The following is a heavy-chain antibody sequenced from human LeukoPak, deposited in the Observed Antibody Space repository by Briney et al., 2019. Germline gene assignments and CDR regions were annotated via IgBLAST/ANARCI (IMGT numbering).Heavy chain of an antibody. D-gene: IGHD3-10*01. J-gene: IGHJ5*02. CDR3: GKANYAQKFQGRVTITTDESTSTAYMELSSQRSEDTAVYYCARDQITIFGVVISWFDP. CDR2: IIPIFGTA. V-gene: IGHV1-69*05. CDR1: GGTFSSYA. Sequence: VSSVKVSCKASGGTFSSYAISWVRQAPGPGLGWVGRIIPIFGTANYAQTFQGRVTITTDYSTSTGYMELRSTRSQDTAVFIFGKANYAQKFQGRVTITTDESTSTAYMELSSQRSEDTAVYYCARDQITIFGVVISWFDPWGQETLVTVSS.